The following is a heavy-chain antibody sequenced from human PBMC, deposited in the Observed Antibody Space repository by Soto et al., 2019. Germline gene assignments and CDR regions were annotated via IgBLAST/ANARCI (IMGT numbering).Heavy chain of an antibody. Sequence: GWSLRLSCEASGFAFSRYAMHWVRQAPGKGLEWVAIIWSDGSDKYYADSVQGRFTISRDNSKNTVFLQMNSLRAEDTAVYYCAIDRGDLTHGVCSTGDYRGDGTTVTVS. CDR1: GFAFSRYA. CDR3: AIDRGDLTHGVCSTGDY. D-gene: IGHD2-8*01. J-gene: IGHJ6*02. V-gene: IGHV3-33*01. CDR2: IWSDGSDK.